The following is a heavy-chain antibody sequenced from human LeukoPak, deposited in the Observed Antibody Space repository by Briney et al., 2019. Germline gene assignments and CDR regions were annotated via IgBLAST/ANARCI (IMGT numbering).Heavy chain of an antibody. V-gene: IGHV4-39*07. CDR3: GSGKLLWFGEYLGWFDP. D-gene: IGHD3-10*01. CDR1: GGSISSSSYY. CDR2: IYYSGST. J-gene: IGHJ5*02. Sequence: SETLSLTCTVSGGSISSSSYYWGWIRQPPGKGLEWIGSIYYSGSTYYNPSLKSRLIISVDTSKNQFSLRLSSVTAADTAVYYCGSGKLLWFGEYLGWFDPWGQGTLVTVSS.